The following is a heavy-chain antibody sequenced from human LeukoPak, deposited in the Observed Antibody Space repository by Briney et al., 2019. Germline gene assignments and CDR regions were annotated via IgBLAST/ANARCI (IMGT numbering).Heavy chain of an antibody. CDR2: INPNSGRT. D-gene: IGHD4-17*01. CDR1: GYTFTGYY. CDR3: AREPPSGTTVTTGHYSNDY. V-gene: IGHV1-2*02. J-gene: IGHJ4*02. Sequence: ASVKVSCKASGYTFTGYYMHWVRQAPGQGLEWMGWINPNSGRTNYAQKFQGRVTMTRDTSISTAYMELSTLRSDDTAVYYCAREPPSGTTVTTGHYSNDYWGQGTLVTVSS.